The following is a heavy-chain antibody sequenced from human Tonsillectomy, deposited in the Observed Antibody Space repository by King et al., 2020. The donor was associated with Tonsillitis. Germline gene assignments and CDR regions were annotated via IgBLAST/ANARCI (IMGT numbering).Heavy chain of an antibody. CDR1: GYSFTNYW. D-gene: IGHD3-10*01. Sequence: VQLVESGAEVKKPGESLKISCKGSGYSFTNYWIAWVRQMPGKGLVWMGIIYPGDSDTIYSPSFQGQVTISADKSISTAYLQWSSLKASDTAMYYCARRPLKFVPGTMVYFEYWGQGTLVTVSS. J-gene: IGHJ4*02. V-gene: IGHV5-51*03. CDR3: ARRPLKFVPGTMVYFEY. CDR2: IYPGDSDT.